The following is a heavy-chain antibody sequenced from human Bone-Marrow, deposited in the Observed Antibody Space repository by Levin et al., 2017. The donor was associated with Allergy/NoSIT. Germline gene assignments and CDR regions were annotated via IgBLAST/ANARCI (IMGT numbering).Heavy chain of an antibody. J-gene: IGHJ3*01. CDR1: GFTFSGYS. CDR2: INSRSVYM. V-gene: IGHV3-21*06. D-gene: IGHD3-16*01. Sequence: GESLKISCVGSGFTFSGYSVNWVRQAPGKGLEWVSCINSRSVYMYYADTVKGRFTISRDIATNSVYLQMNSLRVEDTAMYYCTRDRGPDGGGMPEDAFDLWGQGTMVIVSS. CDR3: TRDRGPDGGGMPEDAFDL.